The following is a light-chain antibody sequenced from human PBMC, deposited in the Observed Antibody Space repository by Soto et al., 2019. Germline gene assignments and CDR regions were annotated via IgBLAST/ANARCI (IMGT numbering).Light chain of an antibody. J-gene: IGLJ1*01. V-gene: IGLV2-14*03. Sequence: QSVLTQPASVSGSPGQSITISCTGTSSDVGGYNYVSWYQQHPGKAPRLVIYEVTKRPSGVPDRFSGSKSGNTASLTVSGLQADDEADYYCSSFSGFSTVFGTGTKVTVL. CDR3: SSFSGFSTV. CDR2: EVT. CDR1: SSDVGGYNY.